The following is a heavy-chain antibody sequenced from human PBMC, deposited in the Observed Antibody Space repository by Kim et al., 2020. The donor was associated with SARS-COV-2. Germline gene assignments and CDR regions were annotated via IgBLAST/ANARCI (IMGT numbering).Heavy chain of an antibody. Sequence: ASVKVSCKASGYTFATYAVHWVRQAPGQRLEWMGWVNAGNGNTRSSQNFQGRVTITRDPSATTAYMELSSLRSEDTGVYYCAREGGGTIGLGFDPWGQGTLVTVSS. J-gene: IGHJ5*02. CDR1: GYTFATYA. V-gene: IGHV1-3*01. CDR3: AREGGGTIGLGFDP. CDR2: VNAGNGNT. D-gene: IGHD3-16*02.